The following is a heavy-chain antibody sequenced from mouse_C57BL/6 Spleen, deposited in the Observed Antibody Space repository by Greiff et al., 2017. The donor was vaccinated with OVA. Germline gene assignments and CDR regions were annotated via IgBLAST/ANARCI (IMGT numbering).Heavy chain of an antibody. CDR3: TGPYAMDY. Sequence: VQLKQSGAELVRPGASVTLSCKASGYTFTDYEMHWVKQTPVHGLEWIGAIDPETGGTAYNQKFKGKAILTADKSSSTAYMELRSLTSEDSAVYYCTGPYAMDYWGQGTSVTVSS. J-gene: IGHJ4*01. CDR2: IDPETGGT. V-gene: IGHV1-15*01. CDR1: GYTFTDYE.